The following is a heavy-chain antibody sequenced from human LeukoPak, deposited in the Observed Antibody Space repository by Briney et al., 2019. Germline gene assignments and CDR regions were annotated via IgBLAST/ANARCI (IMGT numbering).Heavy chain of an antibody. J-gene: IGHJ5*02. CDR3: ARHYDFWGGDGTPEWYNWFDR. D-gene: IGHD3-3*01. CDR2: IIPIFGTA. V-gene: IGHV1-69*05. Sequence: SVKLSCKASACTFSSYAISWVRQAPGQGLELMGGIIPIFGTANYAQKFQGRVTITTAESTSTAYMERSSMRSEDTAVYSRARHYDFWGGDGTPEWYNWFDRWGQGTLVTVSS. CDR1: ACTFSSYA.